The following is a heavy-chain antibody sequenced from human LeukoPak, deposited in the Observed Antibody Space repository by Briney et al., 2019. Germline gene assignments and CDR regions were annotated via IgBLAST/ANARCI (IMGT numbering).Heavy chain of an antibody. Sequence: GGSLRLSCAASGFTFSSYWMSWVRQAPGKGLEWVSYISSSGSTIYYADSVKGRFTISRDNAKNSLYLQMNSLRAEDTAVYYCARDGVLLWFGESTHYFDYWGQGTLVTVSS. D-gene: IGHD3-10*01. CDR3: ARDGVLLWFGESTHYFDY. CDR1: GFTFSSYW. V-gene: IGHV3-48*04. J-gene: IGHJ4*02. CDR2: ISSSGSTI.